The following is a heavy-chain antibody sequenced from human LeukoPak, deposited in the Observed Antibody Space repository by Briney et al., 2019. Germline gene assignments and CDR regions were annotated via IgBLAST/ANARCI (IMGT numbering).Heavy chain of an antibody. CDR1: GFIFSTYW. J-gene: IGHJ4*02. CDR3: ARSGITPLNY. V-gene: IGHV3-7*01. Sequence: PGGSLRLSCAASGFIFSTYWMSWVRQAPGKGLEWVANIKQDGSEKYYVDSVKGRFTISRDNAKNSLYLQMNSPRAEDTAVYYCARSGITPLNYWGQGTLVTVSS. CDR2: IKQDGSEK. D-gene: IGHD1-14*01.